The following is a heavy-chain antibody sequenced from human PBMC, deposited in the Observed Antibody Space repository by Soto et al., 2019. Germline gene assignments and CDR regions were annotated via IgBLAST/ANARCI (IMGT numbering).Heavy chain of an antibody. V-gene: IGHV4-39*01. Sequence: QLQLQESGPGLVKPSETLSLTCTVSGGSISSSSYYWGWIRQPPGKGLEWIGSIYYSGSTYYNPSLKSRVTISVDTSKNQFSLKLSSVTAADTAVYYCARRDSSPHYGYWGQGTLVTVSS. CDR3: ARRDSSPHYGY. J-gene: IGHJ4*02. CDR2: IYYSGST. CDR1: GGSISSSSYY. D-gene: IGHD2-15*01.